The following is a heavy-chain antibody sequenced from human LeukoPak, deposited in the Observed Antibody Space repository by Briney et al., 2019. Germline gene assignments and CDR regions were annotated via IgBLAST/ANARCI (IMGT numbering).Heavy chain of an antibody. CDR3: ARDPDCSSTSCYFPKYYYYYGMDV. D-gene: IGHD2-2*01. V-gene: IGHV4-61*02. CDR2: IYTSGST. Sequence: SQTLSLTCTVSGGSTSSGSYYWSWIRQPAGKGLEWIGRIYTSGSTNYNPSLKSRVTISVDTSKNQFSLKLSSVTAADTAVYYCARDPDCSSTSCYFPKYYYYYGMDVWGQGTTVTVSS. CDR1: GGSTSSGSYY. J-gene: IGHJ6*02.